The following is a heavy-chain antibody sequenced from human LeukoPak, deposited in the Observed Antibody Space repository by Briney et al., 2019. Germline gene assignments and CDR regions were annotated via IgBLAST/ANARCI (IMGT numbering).Heavy chain of an antibody. CDR1: GDDFSTSW. Sequence: PGESLKISCQVSGDDFSTSWIGWVRQVPGKGLDWMGIIFPEDSNTRYSPSFQGHVTFSADRSTNTAYLHWDSLRASDTAIYFYARHALPRYASTQPFGAWGQGTLVTVSS. CDR2: IFPEDSNT. D-gene: IGHD2-2*01. J-gene: IGHJ5*02. V-gene: IGHV5-51*01. CDR3: ARHALPRYASTQPFGA.